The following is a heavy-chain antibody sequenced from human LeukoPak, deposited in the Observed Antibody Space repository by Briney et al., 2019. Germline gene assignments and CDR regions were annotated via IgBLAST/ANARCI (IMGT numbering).Heavy chain of an antibody. CDR3: ARDRFGGDYVYEVGFDP. CDR1: GFTFSDYY. Sequence: GGSLRLSCAASGFTFSDYYMSWTRQAPGKGLEWVSYISSSGSTIYYADSVKGRFTISRDNAKNSLYLQMNSLRAEDTAVYYCARDRFGGDYVYEVGFDPWGQGTLVTVSS. CDR2: ISSSGSTI. D-gene: IGHD4-17*01. J-gene: IGHJ5*02. V-gene: IGHV3-11*04.